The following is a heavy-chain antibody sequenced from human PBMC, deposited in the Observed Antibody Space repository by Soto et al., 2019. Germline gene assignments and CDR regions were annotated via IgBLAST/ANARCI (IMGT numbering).Heavy chain of an antibody. Sequence: PSETLSLTCTVSGGSISSSSYYWGWIRQPPGKGLEWIGSIYYSGSTYYNPSLKSRGTISVDTSKNQFSLKLSSVTAADTAVYYCARHALGVVTASYYYYYGMDVWGQGTTVTVSS. J-gene: IGHJ6*02. D-gene: IGHD2-21*02. V-gene: IGHV4-39*01. CDR3: ARHALGVVTASYYYYYGMDV. CDR1: GGSISSSSYY. CDR2: IYYSGST.